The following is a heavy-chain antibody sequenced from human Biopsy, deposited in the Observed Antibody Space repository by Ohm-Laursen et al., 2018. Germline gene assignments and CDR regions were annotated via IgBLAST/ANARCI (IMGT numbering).Heavy chain of an antibody. CDR1: SYTFTDYN. J-gene: IGHJ4*02. CDR2: ITPIFGTA. D-gene: IGHD1-26*01. V-gene: IGHV1-69*13. Sequence: SVKVSCNASSYTFTDYNIHWMRQAPGQGLEWMGGITPIFGTANYAQKFQGRVTITADESTSTAYMELSSLRSDDTAVYYCARDALGGGSYRFFYWGQGSLVTVSS. CDR3: ARDALGGGSYRFFY.